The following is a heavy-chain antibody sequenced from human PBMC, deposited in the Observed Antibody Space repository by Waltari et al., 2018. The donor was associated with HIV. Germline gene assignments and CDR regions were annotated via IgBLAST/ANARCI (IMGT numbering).Heavy chain of an antibody. CDR1: GFTVSTYG. D-gene: IGHD2-8*01. V-gene: IGHV3-30*18. Sequence: QVQLVESGGGVVQPGKSLRLSCAASGFTVSTYGMHWVRQAPGKWLEWVAVLSNDGINTYYGDSVKGRFTISRDNSKNTLYLQMDSLRTEDTAMYYCAKVNGRVYSEWHFDLWGRGTLVTVSS. J-gene: IGHJ2*01. CDR3: AKVNGRVYSEWHFDL. CDR2: LSNDGINT.